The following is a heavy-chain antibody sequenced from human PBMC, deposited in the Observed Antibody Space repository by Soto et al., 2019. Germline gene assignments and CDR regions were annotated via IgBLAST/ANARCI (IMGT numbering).Heavy chain of an antibody. J-gene: IGHJ6*02. CDR3: ARDLGSSWYFYYYGMDV. CDR2: ISAYNGNT. CDR1: GYTFTSYG. D-gene: IGHD6-13*01. Sequence: QVQLVQSGAEVKKPGASVKVSCKASGYTFTSYGISWVRQAPGQGLEWMGWISAYNGNTNYAQKLQGRVTMTTDTSTSTAYMELSSLRSDDTAVYYCARDLGSSWYFYYYGMDVWGQGTTVTVSS. V-gene: IGHV1-18*01.